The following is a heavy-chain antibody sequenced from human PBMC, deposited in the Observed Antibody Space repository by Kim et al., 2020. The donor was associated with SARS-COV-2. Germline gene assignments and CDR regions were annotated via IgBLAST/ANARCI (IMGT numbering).Heavy chain of an antibody. V-gene: IGHV1-69*13. D-gene: IGHD1-26*01. Sequence: SVKVSCKASGGTFSSYAISWVRQAPGQGLEWMGGIIPIFGTANYAQKFQGRVTITADESTSTAYMELSSLRSEDTAVYYCARGRAYSGSYDGSFDYWGQGTLVTVSS. CDR1: GGTFSSYA. CDR3: ARGRAYSGSYDGSFDY. J-gene: IGHJ4*02. CDR2: IIPIFGTA.